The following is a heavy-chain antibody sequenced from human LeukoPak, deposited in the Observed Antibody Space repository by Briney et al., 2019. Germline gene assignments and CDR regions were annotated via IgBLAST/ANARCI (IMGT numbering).Heavy chain of an antibody. Sequence: GGSLRLSCVVSGFTFSSYCMNWVRQAPGKGLEWVSYISGNSNTIYYADSVKGRFTVSRDNAKNSLYLQMDSLTVEDTAVYYCARGGAEYCTSTKCHPGYGMDVWGQGTTVTVSS. J-gene: IGHJ6*02. CDR3: ARGGAEYCTSTKCHPGYGMDV. D-gene: IGHD2-2*01. CDR2: ISGNSNTI. CDR1: GFTFSSYC. V-gene: IGHV3-48*01.